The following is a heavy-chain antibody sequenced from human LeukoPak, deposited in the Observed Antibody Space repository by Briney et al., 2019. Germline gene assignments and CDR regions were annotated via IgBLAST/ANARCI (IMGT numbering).Heavy chain of an antibody. CDR2: IYYSGST. J-gene: IGHJ4*02. CDR3: ARLHYYDTFY. Sequence: SETLSLTCTVSGYSISSDYYWGWIRQPPGKGLEWIGSIYYSGSTYYNPSLKSRVTISVDTSKNQFSLKLSSVTAADTAVYYCARLHYYDTFYWGQGTLVTVSS. CDR1: GYSISSDYY. V-gene: IGHV4-38-2*02. D-gene: IGHD3-22*01.